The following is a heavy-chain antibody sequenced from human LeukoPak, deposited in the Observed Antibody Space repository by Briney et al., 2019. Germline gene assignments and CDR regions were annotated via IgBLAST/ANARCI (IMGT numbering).Heavy chain of an antibody. V-gene: IGHV3-74*01. J-gene: IGHJ4*02. CDR1: GFTFSSYW. CDR3: AREGYSGYLLDY. Sequence: GGSLRLSCAASGFTFSSYWMHWVLQAPGKGLVWVSRINSDGSSTSYADSVKGRFTISRDNAKNTLYLQMNSLRAEDTAVYYCAREGYSGYLLDYWGQGTLVTVSS. D-gene: IGHD5-12*01. CDR2: INSDGSST.